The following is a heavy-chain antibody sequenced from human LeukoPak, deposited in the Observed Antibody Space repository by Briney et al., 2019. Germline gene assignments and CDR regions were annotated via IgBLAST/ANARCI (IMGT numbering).Heavy chain of an antibody. CDR1: GFTFSSYW. Sequence: GGSLRLSCAASGFTFSSYWMSWVRQAPGKGPEWVAHIKENGNEQYYADSVKGRFTISRDNAKESLCLQMNSLRAEDTAVYYCARGPGDFDASDIWGQGTMVTVSS. V-gene: IGHV3-7*01. CDR3: ARGPGDFDASDI. CDR2: IKENGNEQ. D-gene: IGHD1-14*01. J-gene: IGHJ3*02.